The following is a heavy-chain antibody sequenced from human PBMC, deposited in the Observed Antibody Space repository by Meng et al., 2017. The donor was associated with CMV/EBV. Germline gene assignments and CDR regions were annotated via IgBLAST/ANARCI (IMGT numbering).Heavy chain of an antibody. D-gene: IGHD2/OR15-2a*01. V-gene: IGHV3-15*01. CDR2: IKSKTDGGTT. CDR3: TTYFSYYFDY. J-gene: IGHJ4*02. Sequence: GGSLRLSCAASGSTFSSYWMSWVRQAPGKGLEWVGRIKSKTDGGTTDYASPVKGRFTISRDDSKNTLYLQMNSLKTEDTAVYYCTTYFSYYFDYWGQGTLVTVSS. CDR1: GSTFSSYW.